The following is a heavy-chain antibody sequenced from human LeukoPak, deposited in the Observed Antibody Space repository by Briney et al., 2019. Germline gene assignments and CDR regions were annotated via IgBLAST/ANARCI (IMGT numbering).Heavy chain of an antibody. CDR2: INPSGGST. J-gene: IGHJ4*02. Sequence: ASVKVSCKASGYTFTSYYMHWVRQAPGQGLEWMGIINPSGGSTSYAQKFQGRVTMTRGMSTSTVYMELSSLRSEDTAVYYCARDRGVVVAATVFDYWGQGTLVTVSS. V-gene: IGHV1-46*01. CDR1: GYTFTSYY. D-gene: IGHD2-15*01. CDR3: ARDRGVVVAATVFDY.